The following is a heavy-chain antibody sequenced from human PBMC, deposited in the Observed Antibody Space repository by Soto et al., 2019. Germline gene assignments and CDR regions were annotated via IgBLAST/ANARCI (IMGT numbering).Heavy chain of an antibody. D-gene: IGHD3-16*02. CDR2: IYYSGST. Sequence: QVQLQESGPTLVKPSETLSLTCTVSGGSISSYYWSWIRQAPGKGLEWIGYIYYSGSTNYNPSVKSRVPISVDTSKNQFSLKLSSVTAADTAAYYCARARVSDLGTVVTIDSWGQGTLVTVSS. J-gene: IGHJ4*02. CDR1: GGSISSYY. CDR3: ARARVSDLGTVVTIDS. V-gene: IGHV4-59*01.